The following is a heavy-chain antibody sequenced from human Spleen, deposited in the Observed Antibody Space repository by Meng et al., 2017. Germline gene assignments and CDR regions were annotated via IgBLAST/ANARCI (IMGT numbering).Heavy chain of an antibody. CDR1: GLTFSDAW. CDR3: THVTDFYGTMGV. J-gene: IGHJ6*02. D-gene: IGHD2/OR15-2a*01. Sequence: GGSLRLSCGVSGLTFSDAWVSWVRQPPGKGLEGVARIKSYGSGGTRDDAAPVKGRFTISRDDSKKTVYLQLSSLKTEDTAIYYCTHVTDFYGTMGVWGQGTTVTVSS. V-gene: IGHV3-15*01. CDR2: IKSYGSGGTR.